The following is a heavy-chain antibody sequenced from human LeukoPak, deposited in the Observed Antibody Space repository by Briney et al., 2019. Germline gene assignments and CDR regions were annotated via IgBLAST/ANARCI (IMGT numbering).Heavy chain of an antibody. V-gene: IGHV1-69*13. J-gene: IGHJ4*02. D-gene: IGHD2/OR15-2a*01. Sequence: ASVKVSCKASGGTFSSYAISWVRQAPGQGLEWMGGIIPIFGTANYAQKFQGRVTITADESTSTAYMELSSLRSEDTALYYCAKDKDTTGWDNWGQGTPVTVSS. CDR2: IIPIFGTA. CDR1: GGTFSSYA. CDR3: AKDKDTTGWDN.